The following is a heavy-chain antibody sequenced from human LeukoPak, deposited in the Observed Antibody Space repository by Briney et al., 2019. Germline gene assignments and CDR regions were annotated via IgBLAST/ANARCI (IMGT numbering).Heavy chain of an antibody. D-gene: IGHD6-19*01. V-gene: IGHV1-18*01. Sequence: ASVKVSCKASGYTFTCYGISWVRQAPGQGLEWMGWISAYNGNTNYAQKLQGRVTMTTDTSTSTAYMELRSLRSDDTAVYYCARTGYSSGWYLGEWEVMRSPYGMDVWGQGTTVTVSS. CDR2: ISAYNGNT. CDR3: ARTGYSSGWYLGEWEVMRSPYGMDV. J-gene: IGHJ6*02. CDR1: GYTFTCYG.